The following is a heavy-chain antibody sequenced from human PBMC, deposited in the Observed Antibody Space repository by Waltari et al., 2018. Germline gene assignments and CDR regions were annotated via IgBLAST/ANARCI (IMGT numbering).Heavy chain of an antibody. CDR3: ARGISDGRNYGMDV. V-gene: IGHV4-61*01. D-gene: IGHD2-21*01. J-gene: IGHJ6*02. CDR2: IYYSGST. CDR1: GGSVSSGSYY. Sequence: QVQLQESGPGLVKPSEPLSLTCTVSGGSVSSGSYYWSWIRQPPGKGLEWIGYIYYSGSTNYNPSLKSRVTISVDTSKNQFSLKLSSVTAADTAVYYCARGISDGRNYGMDVWGQGTTVTVSS.